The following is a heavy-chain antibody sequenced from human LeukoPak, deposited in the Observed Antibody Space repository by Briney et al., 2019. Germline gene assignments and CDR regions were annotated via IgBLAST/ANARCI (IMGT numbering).Heavy chain of an antibody. CDR2: IYYSGST. J-gene: IGHJ3*02. V-gene: IGHV4-39*01. CDR3: ARSYSSSWGDADAFDI. Sequence: SETLSLTCTVSGGSISSSSYYWGWIRQPPGKGLEWIGSIYYSGSTYYNPSLKSRVTISVDTSKNQFSLKLSSVTAADTAVYYCARSYSSSWGDADAFDIWGQGTMVTVSS. D-gene: IGHD6-13*01. CDR1: GGSISSSSYY.